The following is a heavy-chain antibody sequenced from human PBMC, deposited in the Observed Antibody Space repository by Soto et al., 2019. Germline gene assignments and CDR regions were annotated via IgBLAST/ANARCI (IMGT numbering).Heavy chain of an antibody. CDR3: VKDRAAVTGAYYYYGLDV. CDR2: ISWDGGST. V-gene: IGHV3-43*01. Sequence: EVQLVESGGVVVQPGGSLRLSCAASGFMFDDYTMHWVRQAPGKGLEWVSLISWDGGSTYYADSVKGRFTISRDNSKNSLYLQMNSLRTEDTALYYCVKDRAAVTGAYYYYGLDVWGQGTTVTVSS. J-gene: IGHJ6*02. CDR1: GFMFDDYT. D-gene: IGHD6-19*01.